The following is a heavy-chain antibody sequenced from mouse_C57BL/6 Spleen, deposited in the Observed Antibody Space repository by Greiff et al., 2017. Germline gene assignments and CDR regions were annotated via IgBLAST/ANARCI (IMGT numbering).Heavy chain of an antibody. J-gene: IGHJ4*01. CDR2: IDPETGGT. CDR1: GYTFTDYE. D-gene: IGHD3-2*02. Sequence: QVQLQQSGAELVRPGASVTLSCKASGYTFTDYEMHWVKQTPVHGLEWIGAIDPETGGTAYNQKFKGKAILTADKSSSTAYMELRSLTSEDSAVYYCTRQLRPYYAMDYWGQGTSVTVSS. V-gene: IGHV1-15*01. CDR3: TRQLRPYYAMDY.